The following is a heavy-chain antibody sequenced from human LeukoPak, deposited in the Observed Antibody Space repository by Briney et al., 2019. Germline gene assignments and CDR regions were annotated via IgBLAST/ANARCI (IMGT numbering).Heavy chain of an antibody. Sequence: PGGSLRLSCAASGFTFSSYTMNWVRQAPGKGLEWVSSISSSSNHIYYADSVKGRFTISRDNAKDSLYLQMNNLRAEDTAVYYCTRGGSAFDIWGQGTMVTVSS. CDR3: TRGGSAFDI. D-gene: IGHD3-16*01. CDR1: GFTFSSYT. J-gene: IGHJ3*02. V-gene: IGHV3-21*01. CDR2: ISSSSNHI.